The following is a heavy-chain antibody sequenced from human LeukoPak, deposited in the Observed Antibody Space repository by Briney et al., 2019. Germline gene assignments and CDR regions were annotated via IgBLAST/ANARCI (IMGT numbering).Heavy chain of an antibody. CDR2: IKGKTDGGTT. Sequence: GGSLRLSCAASGFTFSSYSMNWVRQPPGKGLEWIGRIKGKTDGGTTDYAAPVKGRFTISRDDSKNTLYLQMNSLKTEDTAVYYCTSHDYWGQGTLVTVSS. V-gene: IGHV3-15*01. CDR1: GFTFSSYS. J-gene: IGHJ4*02. CDR3: TSHDY.